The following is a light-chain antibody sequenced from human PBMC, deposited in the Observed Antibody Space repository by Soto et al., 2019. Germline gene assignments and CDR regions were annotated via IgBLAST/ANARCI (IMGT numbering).Light chain of an antibody. Sequence: DIQMTQSPSTLSASVGDRVTITCRASQSISSWLAWYQQKPGKAPKLLIYDASSLESGVPSRFSGSGSGTEFTLTIISLQPDDFATYYCQQYNSYSEYTFGQGTKLEIK. CDR1: QSISSW. V-gene: IGKV1-5*01. J-gene: IGKJ2*01. CDR2: DAS. CDR3: QQYNSYSEYT.